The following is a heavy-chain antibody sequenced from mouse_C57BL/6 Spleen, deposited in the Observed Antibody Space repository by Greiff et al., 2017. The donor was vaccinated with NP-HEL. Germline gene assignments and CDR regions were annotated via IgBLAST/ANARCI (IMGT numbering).Heavy chain of an antibody. D-gene: IGHD1-1*01. J-gene: IGHJ4*01. V-gene: IGHV1-82*01. CDR1: GYAFSSSW. CDR2: IYPGDGDT. CDR3: ARASIYYYGSSSHYYAMDY. Sequence: QVQLQQSGPELVKPGASVKISCKASGYAFSSSWMNWVKQRPGKGLEWIGRIYPGDGDTNYNGKFKGKATLTADKSSSTAYMQLSSLTSEDSAVYFCARASIYYYGSSSHYYAMDYWGQGTSVTVSS.